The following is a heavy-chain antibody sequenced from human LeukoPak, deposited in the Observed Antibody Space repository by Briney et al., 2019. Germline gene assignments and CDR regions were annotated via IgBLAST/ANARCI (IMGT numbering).Heavy chain of an antibody. D-gene: IGHD3-9*01. J-gene: IGHJ4*02. CDR1: GFTFDDYA. Sequence: PGGSLRLSCAASGFTFDDYAMHWVRQAPGKGLEWVSGISWNSGSIGYADSVKGRFTISRDNAKNSLYLQMNSLRAEDTALYYCAKDLYYDILTGYLDYWGQGTLVTVSS. V-gene: IGHV3-9*01. CDR3: AKDLYYDILTGYLDY. CDR2: ISWNSGSI.